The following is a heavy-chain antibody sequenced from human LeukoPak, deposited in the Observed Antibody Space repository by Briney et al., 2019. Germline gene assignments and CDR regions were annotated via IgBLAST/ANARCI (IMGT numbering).Heavy chain of an antibody. V-gene: IGHV1-2*02. CDR3: ARAGPRYFDWLLYFDY. CDR1: GYTFTGYY. Sequence: ASVKVSCKASGYTFTGYYMHWVRQAPGQGLEWMGWINPNSGGTNYAQKFQGRVTMTRDTSISTAYMELRSLRSDDTAVYYCARAGPRYFDWLLYFDYWGQGTLVTVSS. D-gene: IGHD3-9*01. J-gene: IGHJ4*02. CDR2: INPNSGGT.